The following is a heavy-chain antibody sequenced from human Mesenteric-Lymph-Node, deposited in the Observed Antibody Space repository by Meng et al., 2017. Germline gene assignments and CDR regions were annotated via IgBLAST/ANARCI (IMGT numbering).Heavy chain of an antibody. D-gene: IGHD4/OR15-4a*01. CDR3: VRWDYGVNSGPEN. Sequence: EVQLVESGGGLVQPGGSLRRSCAASGFTFSSYWMHWVRQAPGKGLVWVSRINTDGRSTSYTDSVKGRFTISRDNAKKTLYLQMNSLRAEDTAVYYCVRWDYGVNSGPENWGQGTLVTVSS. CDR2: INTDGRST. CDR1: GFTFSSYW. V-gene: IGHV3-74*01. J-gene: IGHJ4*02.